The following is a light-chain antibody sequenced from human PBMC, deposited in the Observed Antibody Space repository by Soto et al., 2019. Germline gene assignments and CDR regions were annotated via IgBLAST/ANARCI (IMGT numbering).Light chain of an antibody. V-gene: IGKV1-5*01. CDR1: QSISSW. CDR2: DAS. CDR3: QQYNNYPET. J-gene: IGKJ1*01. Sequence: DIRISQSPSTLSAYVGDRVTITCRASQSISSWLAWYQQKPGKAPKLLIYDASSLESGVPSRFSGSGSGTEFTLTISSLQPDDFASYYCQQYNNYPETFGQGTKV.